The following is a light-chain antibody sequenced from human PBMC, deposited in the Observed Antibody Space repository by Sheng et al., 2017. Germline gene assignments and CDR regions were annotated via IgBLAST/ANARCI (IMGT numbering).Light chain of an antibody. CDR2: GNS. CDR1: SSNVGSNY. V-gene: IGLV1-44*01. Sequence: QSVLTQPPSASGTPGQRVTISCSGSSSNVGSNYVYWYQQLPGTAPKLLIYGNSNRPSGVPDRFSGSQSGTSASLAIGGLQSEDEADYYCAAWDDSLNGLYVFGTGTKVTVL. CDR3: AAWDDSLNGLYV. J-gene: IGLJ1*01.